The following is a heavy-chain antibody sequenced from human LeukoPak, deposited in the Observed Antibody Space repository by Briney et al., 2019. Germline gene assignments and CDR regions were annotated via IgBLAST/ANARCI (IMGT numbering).Heavy chain of an antibody. V-gene: IGHV5-51*01. Sequence: HGESPKISCKGSGYSFTSYWIGWVRQMPGKGLEWMGIIYPGDSDTRYSPSFQGQVTISADKSISTAYLQWSSLKASDTAMYYCARQGRDGYNSFDYWGQGTLVTVSS. CDR3: ARQGRDGYNSFDY. CDR2: IYPGDSDT. CDR1: GYSFTSYW. J-gene: IGHJ4*02. D-gene: IGHD5-24*01.